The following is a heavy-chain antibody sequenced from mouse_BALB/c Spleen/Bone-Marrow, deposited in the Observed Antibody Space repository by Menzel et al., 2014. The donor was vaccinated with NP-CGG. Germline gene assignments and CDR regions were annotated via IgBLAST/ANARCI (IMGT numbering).Heavy chain of an antibody. J-gene: IGHJ4*01. D-gene: IGHD2-3*01. CDR1: GYSITSDYY. CDR3: ARKPFDGSPMDY. CDR2: ISYDGSN. Sequence: EVQLVESGPGLVKPSQSLSLSCTVTGYSITSDYYWNLIRQFPGNKLEWMGYISYDGSNNYNPSLKNRITITRDTSKNQIFLKLSSVATEDTATYYCARKPFDGSPMDYWGQGTTLTVSS. V-gene: IGHV3-6*02.